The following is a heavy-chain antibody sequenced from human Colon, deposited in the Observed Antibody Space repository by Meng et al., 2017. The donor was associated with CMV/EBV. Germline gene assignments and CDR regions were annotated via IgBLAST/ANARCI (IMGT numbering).Heavy chain of an antibody. CDR2: INEDGSEI. CDR3: ARQSLDTGYRMFDL. CDR1: GFRLSDHY. Sequence: GESLKISCAASGFRLSDHYMDWVRQAPGKGLEWVANINEDGSEIRYVDSVKGRFIISRDNTKNSLSLQMNILRAGDTATYYCARQSLDTGYRMFDLWGQGTLVTVSS. V-gene: IGHV3-7*01. J-gene: IGHJ4*02. D-gene: IGHD3/OR15-3a*01.